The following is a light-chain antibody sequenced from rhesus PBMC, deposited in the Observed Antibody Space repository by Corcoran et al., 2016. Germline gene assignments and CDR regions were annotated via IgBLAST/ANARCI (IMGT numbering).Light chain of an antibody. CDR3: QQHNSYPRT. CDR2: YAY. CDR1: QGISNY. Sequence: DIQMTQSPSSLSASVGDTVTITCRASQGISNYLAWYQQKPGSAPKPLIYYAYKLGSGVPSRFSCSGSGTAFTLTISRLQPEDFAAYYCQQHNSYPRTFGQGTKVEIK. V-gene: IGKV1S14*01. J-gene: IGKJ1*01.